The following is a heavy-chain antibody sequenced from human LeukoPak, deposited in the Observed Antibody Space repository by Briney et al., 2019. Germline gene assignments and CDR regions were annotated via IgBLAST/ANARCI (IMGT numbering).Heavy chain of an antibody. Sequence: ASVKVSCKASGYTFTSYGISWVRQAPGQGLEWMGWISAYNGNTNYAQKLQGRVTMTTDTSTSTAYKELRSLRSDDTAVYYCRSGWYGSGTDYRGQGTLVTVSS. CDR3: RSGWYGSGTDY. CDR2: ISAYNGNT. V-gene: IGHV1-18*01. J-gene: IGHJ4*02. D-gene: IGHD6-19*01. CDR1: GYTFTSYG.